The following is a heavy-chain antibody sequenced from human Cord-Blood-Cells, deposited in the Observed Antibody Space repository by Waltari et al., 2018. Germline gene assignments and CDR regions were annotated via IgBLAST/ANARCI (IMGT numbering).Heavy chain of an antibody. Sequence: QVQLQQWGAGLLKPSETLSLTCAVYGGSFSGYYWSWIRQPPGKGLEWIGEINHSGSTNYNPSLKSRVTISVETSKNQFSLKLSSVTAADTAVYYCARTPTYYYDSSGYYYDYWGQGTLVTVSS. J-gene: IGHJ4*02. CDR1: GGSFSGYY. V-gene: IGHV4-34*01. D-gene: IGHD3-22*01. CDR2: INHSGST. CDR3: ARTPTYYYDSSGYYYDY.